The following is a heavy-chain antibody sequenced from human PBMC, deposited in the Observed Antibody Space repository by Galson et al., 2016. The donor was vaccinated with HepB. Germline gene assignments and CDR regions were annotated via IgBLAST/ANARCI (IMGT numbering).Heavy chain of an antibody. D-gene: IGHD1-26*01. CDR1: GFSINTYW. Sequence: SLRLSCAASGFSINTYWMHWVRQAPGKGLVWVSRINSDGSSTNYADSVKGRFTISRDNAKNTLYLQMNSLRAEDTAVYYCASIRVRATLVGAFDIWGQGTMFTVSS. CDR2: INSDGSST. J-gene: IGHJ3*02. CDR3: ASIRVRATLVGAFDI. V-gene: IGHV3-74*01.